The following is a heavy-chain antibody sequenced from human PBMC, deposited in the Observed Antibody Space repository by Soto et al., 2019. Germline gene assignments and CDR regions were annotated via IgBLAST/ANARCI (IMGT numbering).Heavy chain of an antibody. CDR1: GFTFSSNT. J-gene: IGHJ4*02. V-gene: IGHV3-21*06. D-gene: IGHD6-19*01. CDR3: ATAVAGGDY. Sequence: PGGSLRLSCAASGFTFSSNTINWVRQAPGKGLEWVSSISSSSTYIYYADSVKGRFTISRDNAKNLLYLQMNSLRAEDTAVYYCATAVAGGDYWGQGTLVT. CDR2: ISSSSTYI.